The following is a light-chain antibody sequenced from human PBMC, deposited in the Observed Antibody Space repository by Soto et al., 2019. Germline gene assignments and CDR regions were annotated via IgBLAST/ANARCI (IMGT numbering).Light chain of an antibody. CDR2: SDN. J-gene: IGLJ2*01. V-gene: IGLV1-44*01. Sequence: QSVLTQSPSASGTPGQRVSISCSGSTSNIGTHTVTWYQHLPGTAPKLLIYSDNQRPSAVPGRFSGSKSGTSASLAISGLLSEDEADYYCATWDDSLNVVFGGGTKLTVL. CDR3: ATWDDSLNVV. CDR1: TSNIGTHT.